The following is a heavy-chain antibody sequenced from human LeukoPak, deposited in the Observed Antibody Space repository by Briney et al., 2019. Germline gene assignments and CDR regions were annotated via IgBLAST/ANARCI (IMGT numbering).Heavy chain of an antibody. V-gene: IGHV4-59*12. CDR3: ARADYGGNSWFDP. CDR2: IYHSGST. D-gene: IGHD4-23*01. CDR1: GGSISSYY. Sequence: SETLSLTCTVSGGSISSYYWSWIRQPPGKGLEWIGYIYHSGSTYYNPSLKSRVTISVDRSKNQFSLKLSSVTAADTAVYYCARADYGGNSWFDPWGQGTLVTVSS. J-gene: IGHJ5*02.